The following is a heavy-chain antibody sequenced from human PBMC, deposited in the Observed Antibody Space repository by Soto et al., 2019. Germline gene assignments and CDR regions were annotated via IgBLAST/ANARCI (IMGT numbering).Heavy chain of an antibody. J-gene: IGHJ6*02. V-gene: IGHV4-31*03. Sequence: SETLSLTCTVSGGSISSGGYYWSWIRQHPGKGLEWIGYIYYSGSTYYNPSLKSRVTISVDTSKNQFSLKLSSVTAADTAVYYCMVRGADYYYYGMDVWGQGTTVTVSS. D-gene: IGHD3-10*01. CDR3: MVRGADYYYYGMDV. CDR1: GGSISSGGYY. CDR2: IYYSGST.